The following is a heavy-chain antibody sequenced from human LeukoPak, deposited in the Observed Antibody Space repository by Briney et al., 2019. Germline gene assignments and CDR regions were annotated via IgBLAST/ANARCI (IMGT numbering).Heavy chain of an antibody. CDR2: ISGSGGST. J-gene: IGHJ6*03. CDR3: AKDGVGYSHYYYYYYYMDV. Sequence: PGGSLRLSCAASGFTFSSYGMSWVRQAPGKGLEWVSAISGSGGSTYYADSVKGRFTISRDNSKNTLYLQMNSLRAEDTAVYYCAKDGVGYSHYYYYYYYMDVWGKGTTVTISS. CDR1: GFTFSSYG. V-gene: IGHV3-23*01. D-gene: IGHD2-15*01.